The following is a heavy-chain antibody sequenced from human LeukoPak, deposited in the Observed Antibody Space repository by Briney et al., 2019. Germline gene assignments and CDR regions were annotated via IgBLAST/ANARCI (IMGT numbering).Heavy chain of an antibody. J-gene: IGHJ5*02. CDR2: INPNSGGT. CDR3: ARGKLAAPGRTGYNWFDP. Sequence: ASVKVSCKASGYTFTGYYIHWVRQAPGQGLEWMGWINPNSGGTNYAQKFQGRVTMPRDTSITTAYIELSGLRSDDTAIYYCARGKLAAPGRTGYNWFDPWGQGTLVTVSS. CDR1: GYTFTGYY. V-gene: IGHV1-2*02. D-gene: IGHD6-13*01.